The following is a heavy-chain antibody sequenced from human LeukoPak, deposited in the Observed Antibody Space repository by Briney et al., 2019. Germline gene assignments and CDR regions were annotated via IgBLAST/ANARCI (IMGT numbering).Heavy chain of an antibody. J-gene: IGHJ5*02. V-gene: IGHV4-39*01. Sequence: SETLSLTCTVSGGSISSISYYWGWIRQPPGKGLEWIGSMYYSGSTYYNPSLKSRVTISVDTSKNQFSLKLSSVTAADTAVYYCARHVTLTGIPLRQPNWFDPWGQGTLVTVSS. CDR2: MYYSGST. D-gene: IGHD6-13*01. CDR1: GGSISSISYY. CDR3: ARHVTLTGIPLRQPNWFDP.